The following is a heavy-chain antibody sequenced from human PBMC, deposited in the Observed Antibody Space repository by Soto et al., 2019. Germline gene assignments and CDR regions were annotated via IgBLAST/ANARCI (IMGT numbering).Heavy chain of an antibody. J-gene: IGHJ4*02. D-gene: IGHD2-2*02. CDR1: GFTFSSYA. Sequence: PGGSLRLSCAASGFTFSSYAMSWVRRAPGKGLEWVSSIRNSGASTYYADSVKGRFTLSRDNSNNTLYLRMDSLRAEDTAVYYCAKEHGYCSSTTCYKGFDYWGQGILVTVSS. V-gene: IGHV3-23*01. CDR3: AKEHGYCSSTTCYKGFDY. CDR2: IRNSGAST.